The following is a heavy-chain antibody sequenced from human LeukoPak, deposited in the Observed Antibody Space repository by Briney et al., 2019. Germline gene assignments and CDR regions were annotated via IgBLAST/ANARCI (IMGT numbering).Heavy chain of an antibody. Sequence: GASVKVSCKASGGTFSSYAISWGRQGPGQGLEWVGRIIPILGIANYAQKFQGRVTITADKSTSTAYMELSSLRSEDTAVYYCARLVGDADGVPDYYGMDVWGQGTTVTVSS. CDR3: ARLVGDADGVPDYYGMDV. J-gene: IGHJ6*02. D-gene: IGHD1-26*01. V-gene: IGHV1-69*04. CDR1: GGTFSSYA. CDR2: IIPILGIA.